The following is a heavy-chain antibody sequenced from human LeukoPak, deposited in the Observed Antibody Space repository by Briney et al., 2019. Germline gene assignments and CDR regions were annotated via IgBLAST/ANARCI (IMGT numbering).Heavy chain of an antibody. D-gene: IGHD2/OR15-2a*01. J-gene: IGHJ4*02. CDR2: IYYSGST. CDR3: ARHKGDYLSGFDY. Sequence: AETLSLTCTVSGGSISSYLWSWVRQPPGKGLEWVGYIYYSGSTNYNPSLKSRGTILVDKSKNQFPMKERSGAAADTAVYYCARHKGDYLSGFDYWGQGTLVTVSS. CDR1: GGSISSYL. V-gene: IGHV4-59*01.